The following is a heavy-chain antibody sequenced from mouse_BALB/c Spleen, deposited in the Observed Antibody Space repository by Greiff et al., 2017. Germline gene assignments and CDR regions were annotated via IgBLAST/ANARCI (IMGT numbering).Heavy chain of an antibody. Sequence: QVQLKQSGPELVRPGESVKISCKGSGYTFTDYAMHWVKQSHAKSLEWIGVISIYYDNTNYNQKFKGKATMTVDKSSSTAYMELARLTSEDSAIYYCARGGNYHYAMDYWGQGTSVTVSS. CDR1: GYTFTDYA. CDR2: ISIYYDNT. V-gene: IGHV1-67*01. D-gene: IGHD2-1*01. J-gene: IGHJ4*01. CDR3: ARGGNYHYAMDY.